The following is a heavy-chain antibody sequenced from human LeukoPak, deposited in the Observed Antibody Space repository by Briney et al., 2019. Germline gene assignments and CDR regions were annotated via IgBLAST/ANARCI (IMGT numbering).Heavy chain of an antibody. Sequence: SETLSLTCTVSGDSISSFYWSWIRQPPGKGLEWIGYIYYGGSTTYNPSLKSRVTMSLDTSKNQFSLKLSSVTAADTAVYYCARSGRQLLYYVDYWGQGTLVTVSS. V-gene: IGHV4-59*08. CDR1: GDSISSFY. CDR2: IYYGGST. D-gene: IGHD5-24*01. CDR3: ARSGRQLLYYVDY. J-gene: IGHJ4*02.